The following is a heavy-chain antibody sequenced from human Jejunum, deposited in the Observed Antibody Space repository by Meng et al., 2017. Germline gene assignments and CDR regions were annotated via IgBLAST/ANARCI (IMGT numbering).Heavy chain of an antibody. CDR2: IIPIFGTT. Sequence: SVKVSCKASRDTFRRCAINWVRQAPGQGLEWMGGIIPIFGTTRNAQKFPGRVTFTADDSKSAAYMKLSSLRSEDTAVYYCARVPLFESTGWDKPFDSWGQGILVTVSS. J-gene: IGHJ4*02. CDR1: RDTFRRCA. V-gene: IGHV1-69*13. CDR3: ARVPLFESTGWDKPFDS. D-gene: IGHD6-19*01.